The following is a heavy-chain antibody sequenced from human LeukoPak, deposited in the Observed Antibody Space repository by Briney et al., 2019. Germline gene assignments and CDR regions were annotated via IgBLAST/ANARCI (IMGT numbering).Heavy chain of an antibody. CDR1: GFTFSDYY. D-gene: IGHD2-15*01. V-gene: IGHV3-11*04. J-gene: IGHJ4*02. CDR3: ARNTLYCSGGSCYSDY. Sequence: PGGSLRLSCAVSGFTFSDYYMSWIRQAPGKGLEWVSYISSSGSTIYYADSVKGRFTISRDNAKNSLYLQMSSLRAEDAAVYYCARNTLYCSGGSCYSDYWGQGTLVTVSS. CDR2: ISSSGSTI.